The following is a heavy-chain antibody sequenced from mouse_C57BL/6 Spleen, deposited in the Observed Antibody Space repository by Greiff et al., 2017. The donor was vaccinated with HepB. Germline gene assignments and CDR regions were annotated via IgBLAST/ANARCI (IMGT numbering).Heavy chain of an antibody. Sequence: QVQLQQSGPGLVQPSQSLSITCTVSGFSLTSYGVHWVRQSPGKGLEWLGVIWSGGSTDYNAAFISRLSISKDNSKSQVFFKMNSLQADDTAIYYCARADRNYGSEYFDVWGTGTTVTVSS. CDR1: GFSLTSYG. D-gene: IGHD1-1*01. J-gene: IGHJ1*03. CDR3: ARADRNYGSEYFDV. V-gene: IGHV2-2*01. CDR2: IWSGGST.